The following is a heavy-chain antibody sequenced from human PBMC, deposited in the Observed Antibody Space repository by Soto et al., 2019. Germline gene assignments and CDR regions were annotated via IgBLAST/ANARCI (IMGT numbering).Heavy chain of an antibody. CDR3: ARGKGSSSRQWFDP. D-gene: IGHD6-6*01. CDR2: ISSSSSYI. V-gene: IGHV3-21*01. Sequence: EVQLVESGGGLVKPGGSLRLSCAASGFTFSSYSMNWVRQAPGKGLEWVSSISSSSSYIYYADSVKGRFTISRDNAKNSRYLQMNSLRAEDTAVYYCARGKGSSSRQWFDPWGQGTLVTVSS. J-gene: IGHJ5*02. CDR1: GFTFSSYS.